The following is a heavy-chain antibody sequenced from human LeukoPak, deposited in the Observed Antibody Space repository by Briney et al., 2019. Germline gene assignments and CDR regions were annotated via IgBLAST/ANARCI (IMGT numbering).Heavy chain of an antibody. CDR3: ASSTSYYYDTSGYFEY. CDR2: LAYSGST. CDR1: GGFIGSRSFY. D-gene: IGHD3-22*01. Sequence: SETLSLTCTVSGGFIGSRSFYWAWIRQTQGKGLEWIGSLAYSGSTYYKSSLKSRVTLSVDAAKNQFSLNLTSVTAADTALFYCASSTSYYYDTSGYFEYWGQGILVTVSS. V-gene: IGHV4-39*01. J-gene: IGHJ4*02.